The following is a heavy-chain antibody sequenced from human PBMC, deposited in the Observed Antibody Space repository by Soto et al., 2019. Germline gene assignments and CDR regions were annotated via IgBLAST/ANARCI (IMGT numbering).Heavy chain of an antibody. J-gene: IGHJ4*02. V-gene: IGHV4-39*01. Sequence: SETLSLTCAVSGGSMSSSAYFWAWVRQPPGKPLEWIGSVNYNGNTYYNPSLRSRVTISMDPFKNHFSLGLTSVTAADTAVFPCARHPYPFQEPFDSWGEGALVTVSS. CDR1: GGSMSSSAYF. CDR3: ARHPYPFQEPFDS. CDR2: VNYNGNT. D-gene: IGHD1-1*01.